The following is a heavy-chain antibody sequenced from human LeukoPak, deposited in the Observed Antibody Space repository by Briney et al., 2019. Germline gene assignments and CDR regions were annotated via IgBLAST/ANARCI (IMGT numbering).Heavy chain of an antibody. CDR1: GYRFTSYW. CDR3: ARQMATITSYDY. D-gene: IGHD5-24*01. CDR2: IYPGDSDT. J-gene: IGHJ4*02. V-gene: IGHV5-51*01. Sequence: GASLKISCKGSGYRFTSYWIGWVRQMPGKGLGWMGIIYPGDSDTRYSPSFQGQVTISADKSISTAYLQWSSLKASDTAMYYCARQMATITSYDYWGQGTLVTVSS.